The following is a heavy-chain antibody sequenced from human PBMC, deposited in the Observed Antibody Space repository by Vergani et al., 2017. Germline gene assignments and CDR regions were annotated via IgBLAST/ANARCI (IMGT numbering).Heavy chain of an antibody. J-gene: IGHJ3*01. D-gene: IGHD2-21*01. Sequence: QVQLQESGPGLVKSSETLSLTCSVSFDSIRNLYGNWIRQPPGKGLEWIGSIHYSENTNYNPSLKTRVTISVDTSKNQFSLTLTSVTAADTAVYYCARDGGEYDKDALDVWGQGTKVTVTS. CDR2: IHYSENT. CDR3: ARDGGEYDKDALDV. CDR1: FDSIRNLY. V-gene: IGHV4-59*11.